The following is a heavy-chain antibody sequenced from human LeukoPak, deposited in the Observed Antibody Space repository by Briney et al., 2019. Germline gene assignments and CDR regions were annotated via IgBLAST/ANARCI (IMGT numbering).Heavy chain of an antibody. D-gene: IGHD3-22*01. CDR2: ISSSSTI. CDR3: ARVTYYYDSSGYYTGYFQH. J-gene: IGHJ1*01. Sequence: GGSLRLSCAASGFIFSSYSMNWVRQAPGMGLELISYISSSSTIYYADSVKGRFTISRDNAENSLYLQMNSLRAEDTAVYYCARVTYYYDSSGYYTGYFQHWGQGTLVTVSS. CDR1: GFIFSSYS. V-gene: IGHV3-48*04.